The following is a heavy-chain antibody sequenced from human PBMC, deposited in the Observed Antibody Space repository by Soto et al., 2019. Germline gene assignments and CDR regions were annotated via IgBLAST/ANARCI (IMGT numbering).Heavy chain of an antibody. CDR3: ARARDIVRGVSPGSWFDP. CDR1: RYTFTGYY. V-gene: IGHV1-2*02. D-gene: IGHD3-10*01. CDR2: INPNSGGT. J-gene: IGHJ5*02. Sequence: ASVKVSCKASRYTFTGYYMHWVRQAPGQGLEWMGWINPNSGGTNYAQKFQGRVTMTRDTSISTAYMELSRLRSDDTAVYYCARARDIVRGVSPGSWFDPWGQGTLVTVSS.